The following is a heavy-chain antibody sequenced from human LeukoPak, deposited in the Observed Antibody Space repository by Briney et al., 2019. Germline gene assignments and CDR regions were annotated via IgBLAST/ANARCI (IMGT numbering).Heavy chain of an antibody. D-gene: IGHD5-24*01. Sequence: SVKVSCKASGYTFSSYGISWVRQAPGQGLEWMGGIIPIFGTANYAQKFQGRVTITADKSTSTAYMELSSLRSEDTAVYYCAREMNRRDGYNLGDYYYYMDVWGKGTTVTISS. V-gene: IGHV1-69*06. CDR2: IIPIFGTA. CDR1: GYTFSSYG. CDR3: AREMNRRDGYNLGDYYYYMDV. J-gene: IGHJ6*03.